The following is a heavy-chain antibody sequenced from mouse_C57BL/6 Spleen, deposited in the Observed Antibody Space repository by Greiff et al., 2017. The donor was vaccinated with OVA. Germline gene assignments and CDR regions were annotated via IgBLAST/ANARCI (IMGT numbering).Heavy chain of an antibody. V-gene: IGHV5-17*01. D-gene: IGHD1-1*01. J-gene: IGHJ1*03. CDR3: ARHYYGSSPWYFDV. CDR2: ISSGSSTI. Sequence: EVMLVESGGGLVKPGGSLKLSCAASGFTFSDYGMHWVRQAPEKGLEWVAYISSGSSTIYYADTVKGRFTISRDNAKNTLFLQMTSLRSEDTAIDYCARHYYGSSPWYFDVWGTGTTVTVSS. CDR1: GFTFSDYG.